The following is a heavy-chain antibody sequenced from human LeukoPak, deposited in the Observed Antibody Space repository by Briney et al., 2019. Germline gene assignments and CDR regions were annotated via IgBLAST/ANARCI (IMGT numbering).Heavy chain of an antibody. V-gene: IGHV1-18*01. J-gene: IGHJ6*03. Sequence: ASVKVSCTPSGYTFTVYGISWVRQAPGQGLEWMGWISAYNGNTNYAQKVQGRVTMTTDTSTSTAYMELRSLTSDDTAMYYCARSDSSGRYGGYFYYYMDVWGKGTTVTVSS. CDR2: ISAYNGNT. CDR1: GYTFTVYG. CDR3: ARSDSSGRYGGYFYYYMDV. D-gene: IGHD6-19*01.